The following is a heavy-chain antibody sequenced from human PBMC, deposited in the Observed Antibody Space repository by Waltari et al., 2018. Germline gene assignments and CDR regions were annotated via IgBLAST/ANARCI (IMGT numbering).Heavy chain of an antibody. CDR2: ASDSGGSS. V-gene: IGHV3-23*01. CDR1: GFSFSHYA. CDR3: AKDLLPTGVFDY. D-gene: IGHD3-10*01. J-gene: IGHJ4*02. Sequence: EVQLLESGGGLVQPGGSLRLPCAASGFSFSHYAMSWVRQVPGKGLEWVSAASDSGGSSYYADSVKGRFTISRDNSKNMLYLQMKYLSAEDTALYYCAKDLLPTGVFDYWGQGALVTVSS.